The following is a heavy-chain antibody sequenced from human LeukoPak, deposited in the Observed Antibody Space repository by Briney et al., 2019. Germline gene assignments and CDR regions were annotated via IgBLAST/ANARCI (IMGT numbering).Heavy chain of an antibody. CDR3: ARDWGTGTSTLGALDI. J-gene: IGHJ3*02. CDR1: GFTFSTYA. CDR2: ISSDGGSK. V-gene: IGHV3-64*02. D-gene: IGHD2-8*02. Sequence: GGSLRLSCAASGFTFSTYATHWVRQAPGKGLEYVGVISSDGGSKYYADSVRGRFTISRDKSKNTLYLQMGGLRPDDMAVYYCARDWGTGTSTLGALDIWGQGTMVTVSS.